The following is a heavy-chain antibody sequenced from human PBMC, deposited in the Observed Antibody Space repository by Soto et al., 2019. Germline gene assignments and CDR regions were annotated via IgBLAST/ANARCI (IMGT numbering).Heavy chain of an antibody. V-gene: IGHV1-18*01. Sequence: ASVKVSCKASGYTFASYGSSWVRQAPGQGLEWMGWISAYNGNTNYAQKLRGRVTMTTDTSTSTAYMELRSLRSDGTAVYYCARDEPDTAMARNYYYYGMDVWGQGTTVT. J-gene: IGHJ6*02. CDR1: GYTFASYG. D-gene: IGHD5-18*01. CDR3: ARDEPDTAMARNYYYYGMDV. CDR2: ISAYNGNT.